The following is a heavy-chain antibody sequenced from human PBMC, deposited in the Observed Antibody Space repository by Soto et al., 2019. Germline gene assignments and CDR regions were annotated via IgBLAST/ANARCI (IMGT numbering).Heavy chain of an antibody. D-gene: IGHD4-17*01. CDR3: ARATVTTDYYYYGMDA. CDR2: IYYSGST. CDR1: GGSISSYY. Sequence: SETLSLTCTVSGGSISSYYWSWIRQPPGKGLEWIGYIYYSGSTNYNPSLKSRVTISVDTSKNQFSLKLSSVTAADTAVYYCARATVTTDYYYYGMDAWGQGTTVTVSS. J-gene: IGHJ6*02. V-gene: IGHV4-59*01.